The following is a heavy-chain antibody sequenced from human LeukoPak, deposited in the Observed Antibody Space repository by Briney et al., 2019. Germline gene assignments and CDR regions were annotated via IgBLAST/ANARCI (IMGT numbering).Heavy chain of an antibody. CDR3: AKDPTYYDFWSGPQGY. J-gene: IGHJ4*02. CDR1: GFTFSSYG. D-gene: IGHD3-3*01. CDR2: IRYDGSNK. V-gene: IGHV3-30*02. Sequence: GGSLRLSCAGSGFTFSSYGMHWVRQAPGKGMKWVAFIRYDGSNKYYADSVKGRFTISRDNSKNTLYLQMNSLRAEDTAVYYCAKDPTYYDFWSGPQGYWGQGTLVTVSS.